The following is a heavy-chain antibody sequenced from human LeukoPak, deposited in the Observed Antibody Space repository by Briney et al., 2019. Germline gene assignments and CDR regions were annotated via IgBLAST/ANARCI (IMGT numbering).Heavy chain of an antibody. CDR3: ARGAAIAVAATYDY. J-gene: IGHJ4*02. D-gene: IGHD6-19*01. Sequence: PSETLSLTCAVSGGSISSSNWWSWVRQPPGKGLGWIGEIYHSGSTNYNPSLKSRVTISVDKSKNQFSLKLSSVTAADTAVYYCARGAAIAVAATYDYWGQGTLVTVSS. CDR2: IYHSGST. V-gene: IGHV4-4*02. CDR1: GGSISSSNW.